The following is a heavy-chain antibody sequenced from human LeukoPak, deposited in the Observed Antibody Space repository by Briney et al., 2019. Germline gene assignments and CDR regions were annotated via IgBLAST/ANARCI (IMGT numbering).Heavy chain of an antibody. J-gene: IGHJ5*02. CDR1: GGSISSSSYY. CDR3: ASLLNYDILTGYLRDVEDWFDP. D-gene: IGHD3-9*01. Sequence: SETLSLTCTVSGGSISSSSYYWGWIRQPPGKGLEWIGSIYYSGSTYYNPSLKSRVTISVDTSKNQFSLKLSSVTAADTAVYYCASLLNYDILTGYLRDVEDWFDPWGQGTLVTVSS. CDR2: IYYSGST. V-gene: IGHV4-39*01.